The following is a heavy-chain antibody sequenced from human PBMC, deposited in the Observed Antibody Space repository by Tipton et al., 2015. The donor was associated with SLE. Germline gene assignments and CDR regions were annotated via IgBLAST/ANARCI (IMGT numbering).Heavy chain of an antibody. V-gene: IGHV4-34*12. D-gene: IGHD4-11*01. CDR3: ARSRGTTVTRYFDL. CDR1: GGSFSGYY. CDR2: IIHTGST. Sequence: TLSLTCAVYGGSFSGYYWSWIRQPPGKGLEWIGDIIHTGSTNYNPSLKSRVTISMDSSKNQFSLKLSSVTAADTAEYYCARSRGTTVTRYFDLWGRGTLVTVSS. J-gene: IGHJ2*01.